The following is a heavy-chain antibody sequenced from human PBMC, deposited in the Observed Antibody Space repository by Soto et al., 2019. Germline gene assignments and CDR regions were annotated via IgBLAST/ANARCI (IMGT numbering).Heavy chain of an antibody. V-gene: IGHV3-33*01. D-gene: IGHD6-13*01. J-gene: IGHJ4*02. CDR1: GFTFSSYG. CDR2: IWYDGSNK. Sequence: QVQLVESGGGVVQPGRSLRLSCAASGFTFSSYGMHWVRQAPGKVLEWVAVIWYDGSNKYYADSVKGRFTISRDNSKNTLYLQMNSLRAEDTAVYYCARDPHRIVAPSFDYWGQGTLVTVSS. CDR3: ARDPHRIVAPSFDY.